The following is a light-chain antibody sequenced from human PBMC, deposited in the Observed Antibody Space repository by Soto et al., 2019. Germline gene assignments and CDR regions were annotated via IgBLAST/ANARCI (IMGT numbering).Light chain of an antibody. CDR2: AAS. V-gene: IGKV3-20*01. CDR3: QHFSNSPSIT. CDR1: QSVSSHY. J-gene: IGKJ5*01. Sequence: IMVKISPGAVCLSPGERATLSCRASQSVSSHYLAWYQQKPGQAPRLLIYAASSRATGIPVRFSGSGSGTDFTLTISSLEPADFAVYYCQHFSNSPSITFGQGTRLEIK.